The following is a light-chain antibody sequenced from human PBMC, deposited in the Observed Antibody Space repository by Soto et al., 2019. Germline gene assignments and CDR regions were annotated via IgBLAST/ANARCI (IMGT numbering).Light chain of an antibody. Sequence: DIQMTQSPSTLSASVGDRVTITCRASQSISSWLAWYQQKPGKAPKLLISDASSLEGWVPSRFSGSGSGTEFTLTISSLQSEDFAVYYCQQYHNWPITFGQGTRLEIK. CDR3: QQYHNWPIT. CDR1: QSISSW. V-gene: IGKV1-5*01. CDR2: DAS. J-gene: IGKJ5*01.